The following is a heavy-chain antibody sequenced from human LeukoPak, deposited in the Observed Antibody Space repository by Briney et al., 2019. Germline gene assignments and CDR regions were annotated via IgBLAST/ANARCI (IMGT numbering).Heavy chain of an antibody. Sequence: RPGGSLRLSCAASGFIFDDYGMSWVRQAPGKGLEWVSGINWNGGSTGYADSVKGRFTISRDNAKNSLYLQMNSLRAEDTALYYCARATYDSSGYIVAFDIWGQGTMVTVSS. CDR2: INWNGGST. V-gene: IGHV3-20*04. CDR3: ARATYDSSGYIVAFDI. D-gene: IGHD3-22*01. CDR1: GFIFDDYG. J-gene: IGHJ3*02.